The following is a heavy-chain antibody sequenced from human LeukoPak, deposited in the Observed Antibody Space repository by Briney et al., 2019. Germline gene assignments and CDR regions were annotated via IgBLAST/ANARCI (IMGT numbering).Heavy chain of an antibody. CDR3: ARAPTTYDYVWGSYRQNYYFDY. J-gene: IGHJ4*02. CDR1: GFTVSSNY. D-gene: IGHD3-16*02. V-gene: IGHV3-66*01. Sequence: RSGGSLRLSCAASGFTVSSNYMSWVRQAPGKGLEWVSVIYSGGSTYYADSVKGRFTISRDNAKNSLYLQMNSLRAEDTAVYYCARAPTTYDYVWGSYRQNYYFDYWGQGTLVTVSS. CDR2: IYSGGST.